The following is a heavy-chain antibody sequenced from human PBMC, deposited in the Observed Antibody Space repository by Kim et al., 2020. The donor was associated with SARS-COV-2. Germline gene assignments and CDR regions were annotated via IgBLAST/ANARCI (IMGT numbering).Heavy chain of an antibody. CDR3: AKGRWLVNYGLDC. CDR2: LSGSGDSA. Sequence: GGSLRLSCAASGFTFSNYAMSWVRQAPGKGLEWVSALSGSGDSAYYVDSVKGRFTISRDNSKNTLYLQMNSLRAGDTAVYYCAKGRWLVNYGLDCWGQGT. D-gene: IGHD6-19*01. V-gene: IGHV3-23*01. J-gene: IGHJ6*02. CDR1: GFTFSNYA.